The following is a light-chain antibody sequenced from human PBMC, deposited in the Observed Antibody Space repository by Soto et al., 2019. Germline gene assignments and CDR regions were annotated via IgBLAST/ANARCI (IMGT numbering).Light chain of an antibody. CDR2: AAS. CDR3: QQFYSYPIT. Sequence: DIQLTQSPSFLSAYVGDRVAITCRASQDISSHLVWYQQKPGEAPQLLIFAASTLQSGVPSRFSGSRSETEFTLTIDGLQPEDFATYYCQQFYSYPITFGQGTR. CDR1: QDISSH. J-gene: IGKJ5*01. V-gene: IGKV1-9*01.